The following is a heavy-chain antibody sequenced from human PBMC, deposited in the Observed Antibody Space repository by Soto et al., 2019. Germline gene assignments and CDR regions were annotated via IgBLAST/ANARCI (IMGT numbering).Heavy chain of an antibody. CDR1: GFTFGSYG. CDR3: AKGDYGGNPEVYGMDV. V-gene: IGHV3-30*18. J-gene: IGHJ6*02. D-gene: IGHD2-15*01. CDR2: ISYDGGKK. Sequence: TGGSLRLSCAASGFTFGSYGMHWVRQAPGKGLEWLALISYDGGKKYYADSVEGRFTISRDNSKDTLYLQMDSLRREDTAVYYCAKGDYGGNPEVYGMDVWGQGTTVTVSS.